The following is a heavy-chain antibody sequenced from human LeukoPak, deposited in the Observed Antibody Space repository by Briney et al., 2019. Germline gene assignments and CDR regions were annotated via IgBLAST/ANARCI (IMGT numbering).Heavy chain of an antibody. CDR2: ISWNSGSI. CDR3: AKDITPRRGRASGSYDYYYYYGMDV. Sequence: QSGGSLRLSCAASGFTFDDYSMQWVRQAPGKGLEWVSGISWNSGSIVYADSVKGRFTISRANAKNSLYLQMNSLRAEDTALYYCAKDITPRRGRASGSYDYYYYYGMDVWGQGPTVTVSS. CDR1: GFTFDDYS. V-gene: IGHV3-9*01. D-gene: IGHD3-10*01. J-gene: IGHJ6*02.